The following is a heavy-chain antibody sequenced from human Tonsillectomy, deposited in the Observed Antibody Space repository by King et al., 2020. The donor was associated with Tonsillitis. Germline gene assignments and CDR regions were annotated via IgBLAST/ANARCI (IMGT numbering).Heavy chain of an antibody. J-gene: IGHJ5*02. Sequence: QVQLQESGPGLVKPSETLSLTCAVSVGSISSSSYYWVWIRQPPGKGLEWIGSIYYSGSTYYNPSLKSRVTISVDTSKNQFSLKLSSVTAADTGVYYCATYPATRGGWNDRFDPWGQGTLVTVSS. CDR1: VGSISSSSYY. V-gene: IGHV4-39*01. CDR2: IYYSGST. D-gene: IGHD1-1*01. CDR3: ATYPATRGGWNDRFDP.